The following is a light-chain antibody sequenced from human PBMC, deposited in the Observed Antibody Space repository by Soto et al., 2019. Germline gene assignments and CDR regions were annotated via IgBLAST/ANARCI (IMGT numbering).Light chain of an antibody. Sequence: QSVLTQPASVSGSPGQSITISCTGTSSDVGSYNFVSWYQQHPGKAPKLMIYEVSKRPSGVSNGFSGSKSGNTASLTISGLQAKDEADYYCCSYAGSYTYVFGTGTKVTVL. CDR2: EVS. CDR3: CSYAGSYTYV. V-gene: IGLV2-23*02. CDR1: SSDVGSYNF. J-gene: IGLJ1*01.